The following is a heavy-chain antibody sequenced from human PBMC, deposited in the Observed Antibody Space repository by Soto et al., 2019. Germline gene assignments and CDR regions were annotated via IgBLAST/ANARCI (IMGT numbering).Heavy chain of an antibody. J-gene: IGHJ4*02. V-gene: IGHV1-18*01. CDR2: ISAYNGNT. D-gene: IGHD3-3*01. Sequence: ASVKVSCKASGYTFTSYGISWVRQAPGQGLEWMGWISAYNGNTNYAQKLQGRVTMTTDTSTSTAYMELRSLRSDDTAVYYCAGEFVDYDFWSGYWSNLDYWGQGTLVTVPS. CDR1: GYTFTSYG. CDR3: AGEFVDYDFWSGYWSNLDY.